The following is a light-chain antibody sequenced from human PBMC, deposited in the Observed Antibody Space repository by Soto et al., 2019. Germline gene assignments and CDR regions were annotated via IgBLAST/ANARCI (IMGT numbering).Light chain of an antibody. J-gene: IGLJ2*01. CDR3: CSYAGSSTLV. CDR1: SSDVGNYNF. V-gene: IGLV2-23*01. Sequence: QSVLTQPASVSGSPGQSITISCTGTSSDVGNYNFVSWYQQHPVRAPKLMIYEGSKRPSGVSDRFSGSKSGNTASLTISGLQAEDEADYYCCSYAGSSTLVFGGGTKLTVL. CDR2: EGS.